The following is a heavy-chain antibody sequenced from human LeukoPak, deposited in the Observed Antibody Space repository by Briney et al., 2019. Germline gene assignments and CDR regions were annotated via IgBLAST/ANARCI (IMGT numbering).Heavy chain of an antibody. Sequence: PGGSLRLSCAASGFTFSSYSMNWVRQAPGKGLEWVSSISSSSSYIYYADSVKGRFTISRDNAKNSLYLQMNSLRAEDTAVYYCARSLDGAARGYWFDPWGQGTLVTVSS. CDR3: ARSLDGAARGYWFDP. CDR2: ISSSSSYI. D-gene: IGHD2-15*01. J-gene: IGHJ5*02. V-gene: IGHV3-21*01. CDR1: GFTFSSYS.